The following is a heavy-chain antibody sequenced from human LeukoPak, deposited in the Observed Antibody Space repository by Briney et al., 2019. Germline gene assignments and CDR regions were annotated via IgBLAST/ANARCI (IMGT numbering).Heavy chain of an antibody. CDR3: ARGTPSGYGLYYFDY. CDR1: GGSISSYY. V-gene: IGHV4-59*01. J-gene: IGHJ4*02. D-gene: IGHD5-12*01. Sequence: PSETLSLTCTVSGGSISSYYWSWLRQPPGKGLEWIGYIYYSGSTNYNPSLKSRVTISVDTSKNQFSLKLSSVTAADTAVYYCARGTPSGYGLYYFDYWGQGTLVTVSS. CDR2: IYYSGST.